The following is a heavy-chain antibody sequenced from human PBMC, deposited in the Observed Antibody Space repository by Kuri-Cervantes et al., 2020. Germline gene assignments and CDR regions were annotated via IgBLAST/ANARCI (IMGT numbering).Heavy chain of an antibody. CDR2: IYYSGST. J-gene: IGHJ2*01. V-gene: IGHV4-39*07. CDR3: ARDSRYFDL. Sequence: WVRQAPGKGLEWIGSIYYSGSTYYNPSLKSRVTISVDTSKNQFSLKLSSVTAADTAVYYCARDSRYFDLWGRGTLVTVSS.